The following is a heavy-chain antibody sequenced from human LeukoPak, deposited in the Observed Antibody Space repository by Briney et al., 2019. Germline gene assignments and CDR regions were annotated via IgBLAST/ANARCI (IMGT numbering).Heavy chain of an antibody. V-gene: IGHV3-23*01. CDR2: ISGSGGST. Sequence: PGRTLRLSCAASGFTFSNYAMSWVRQVRGKGLEWVSTISGSGGSTYYADPLKGRFSISRDNSKNTLFLQMKSLRAEDTAVYYCAKERGYTSGLGTLDYWGQGTLVTVST. CDR1: GFTFSNYA. J-gene: IGHJ4*02. CDR3: AKERGYTSGLGTLDY. D-gene: IGHD6-19*01.